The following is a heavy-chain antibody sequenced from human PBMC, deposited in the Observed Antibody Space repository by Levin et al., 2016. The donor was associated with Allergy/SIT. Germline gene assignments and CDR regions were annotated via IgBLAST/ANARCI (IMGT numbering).Heavy chain of an antibody. CDR1: GFSFSDWA. CDR2: ISYDGSNK. J-gene: IGHJ4*02. D-gene: IGHD2-8*02. V-gene: IGHV3-30*18. CDR3: AKDKIGYSSGLDY. Sequence: GESLKISCAASGFSFSDWAMHWVRQAPGKGLEWVAVISYDGSNKYYVDSVKGRFTISRDNSKNTLYLQMNSLGPEDTALYYCAKDKIGYSSGLDYWGQGTLVTVSS.